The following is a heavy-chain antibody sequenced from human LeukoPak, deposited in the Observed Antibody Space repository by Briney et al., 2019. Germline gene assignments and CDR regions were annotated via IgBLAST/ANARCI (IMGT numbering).Heavy chain of an antibody. D-gene: IGHD3-10*01. J-gene: IGHJ4*02. Sequence: GGSLRLSCAASGFTFSSYAMSWVRQASGKGLEWVSAISGSGGSTYYADSVKGRFTISRDNSKNTLYLQMNSLRAEDTAVYYCAKESWASLLWVGELLSPFDYWGQGTLVTVSS. CDR3: AKESWASLLWVGELLSPFDY. CDR1: GFTFSSYA. CDR2: ISGSGGST. V-gene: IGHV3-23*01.